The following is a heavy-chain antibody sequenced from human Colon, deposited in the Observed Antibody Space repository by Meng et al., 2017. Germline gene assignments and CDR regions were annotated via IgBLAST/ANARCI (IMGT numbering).Heavy chain of an antibody. J-gene: IGHJ4*02. D-gene: IGHD6-19*01. Sequence: ASVKVSCKASGYTFTNYALHWVRQAPGQRPEWMGWITAANGNTQYSQKFQDRITNITDTSASKTYMELSSLTSEDTAVYYCAGGAAVAGTFDYWGQGTLVTVSS. CDR3: AGGAAVAGTFDY. V-gene: IGHV1-3*01. CDR1: GYTFTNYA. CDR2: ITAANGNT.